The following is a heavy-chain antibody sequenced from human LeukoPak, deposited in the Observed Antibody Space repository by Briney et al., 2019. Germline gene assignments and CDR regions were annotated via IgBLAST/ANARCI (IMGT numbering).Heavy chain of an antibody. Sequence: GGSLRLSCEPSVFTFDVYGVSGVRHAPGRGGEWGSGIIWNGRSTDYEDSVKGRFTISRDNSKNSLYLQMNSLRAEDTALYYCVREHYHYFMDVWGKGTTVSVSS. J-gene: IGHJ6*03. V-gene: IGHV3-20*04. CDR2: IIWNGRST. CDR3: VREHYHYFMDV. CDR1: VFTFDVYG.